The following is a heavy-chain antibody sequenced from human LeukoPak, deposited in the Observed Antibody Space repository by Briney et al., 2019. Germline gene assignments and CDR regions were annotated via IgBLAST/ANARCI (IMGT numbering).Heavy chain of an antibody. J-gene: IGHJ6*02. CDR2: ISGSGGST. Sequence: GGSLRLSCAASGFTFSSYAMSWVRQAPGKGLEWVSAISGSGGSTYYADSVKGRFTISRDNSKNTLYLQMNSLRAEDTAVYYCAKDPYVWSGSIYYYGMDVWGQGTTVTVSS. D-gene: IGHD3-3*01. CDR1: GFTFSSYA. V-gene: IGHV3-23*01. CDR3: AKDPYVWSGSIYYYGMDV.